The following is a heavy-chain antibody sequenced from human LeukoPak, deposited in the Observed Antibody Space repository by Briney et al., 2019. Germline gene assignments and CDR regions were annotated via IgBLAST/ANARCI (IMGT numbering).Heavy chain of an antibody. Sequence: SETLSLTCTVSGGSISSYYWSWLRQPPGKGLEGIGYIYYSGSTNYNPSLKSRVTISVDTSKNQFSLKLSSVTAADTAVYYCARDFLGYCSGGSCPNWFDPWGQGTLVTVSS. CDR2: IYYSGST. D-gene: IGHD2-15*01. J-gene: IGHJ5*02. CDR1: GGSISSYY. V-gene: IGHV4-59*01. CDR3: ARDFLGYCSGGSCPNWFDP.